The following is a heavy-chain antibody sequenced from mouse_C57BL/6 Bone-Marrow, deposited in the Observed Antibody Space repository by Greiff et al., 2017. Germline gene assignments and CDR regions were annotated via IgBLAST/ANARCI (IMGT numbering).Heavy chain of an antibody. CDR1: GYTFTSYD. Sequence: VQLQESGPELVKPGASVKLSCKASGYTFTSYDINWVKQRPGQGLEWIGWIYPRDGSTKYNEKFKGKATLTVDTSSSTAYMELHSLTSEDAAVYFCGRWEGNYAETVDYWGQGTTLTVSA. CDR2: IYPRDGST. V-gene: IGHV1-85*01. J-gene: IGHJ2*01. CDR3: GRWEGNYAETVDY. D-gene: IGHD2-1*01.